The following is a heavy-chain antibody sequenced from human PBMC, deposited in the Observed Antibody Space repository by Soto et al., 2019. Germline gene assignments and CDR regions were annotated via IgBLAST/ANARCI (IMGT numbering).Heavy chain of an antibody. D-gene: IGHD1-26*01. Sequence: WASVKVSCKXSGFTFTSSAVQWVRQARGQRLEWIGWIVVGSGNTNYAQKFQERVTITRDMSTSTAYMELSSLRSEDTAVYYCAAAEIDGSYVTFAFDPWGQGTLVTVSS. CDR3: AAAEIDGSYVTFAFDP. CDR1: GFTFTSSA. J-gene: IGHJ5*02. V-gene: IGHV1-58*01. CDR2: IVVGSGNT.